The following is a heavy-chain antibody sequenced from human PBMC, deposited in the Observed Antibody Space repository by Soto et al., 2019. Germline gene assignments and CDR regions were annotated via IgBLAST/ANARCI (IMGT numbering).Heavy chain of an antibody. CDR1: GFTFSSYD. J-gene: IGHJ4*02. D-gene: IGHD3-16*02. CDR2: TGTAGDT. Sequence: PGGSLRLSCAASGFTFSSYDMHWVRQATGKGLEWVSATGTAGDTYYPGSVKGRFTISRENAKNSLYLQMNSLRAGDTAVYYCARGHIDYIWGSYRFSSFDYWGQGTLVTVSS. V-gene: IGHV3-13*01. CDR3: ARGHIDYIWGSYRFSSFDY.